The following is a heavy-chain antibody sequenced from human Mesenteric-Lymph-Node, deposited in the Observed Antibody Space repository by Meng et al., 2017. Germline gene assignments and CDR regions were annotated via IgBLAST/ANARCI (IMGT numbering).Heavy chain of an antibody. Sequence: GSLRLSCTVSGYSISSGYYWGWIRQPPGQGLEWIGSIYHSGSTYYNPSLKSRVTISVDTSKNQFSLKLSSVTAADTAVYYCARTKTTVTNWYFDLWGRGNLVTVSS. V-gene: IGHV4-38-2*02. J-gene: IGHJ2*01. D-gene: IGHD4-17*01. CDR3: ARTKTTVTNWYFDL. CDR1: GYSISSGYY. CDR2: IYHSGST.